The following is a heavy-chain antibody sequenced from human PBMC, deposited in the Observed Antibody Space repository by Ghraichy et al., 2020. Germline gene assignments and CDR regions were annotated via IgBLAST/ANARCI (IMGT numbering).Heavy chain of an antibody. V-gene: IGHV6-1*01. CDR1: GDSISSNSPT. Sequence: SQTLSLTCAISGDSISSNSPTWNWIRQSPSRGLEWLVRTYYRSKWYNDYAVSVKSRITIKPDTSKNQFSLQLNSVTPEDTAVYYCARSYCSSSSCSLDYWGQGTLVTVSS. CDR3: ARSYCSSSSCSLDY. J-gene: IGHJ4*02. D-gene: IGHD2-2*01. CDR2: TYYRSKWYN.